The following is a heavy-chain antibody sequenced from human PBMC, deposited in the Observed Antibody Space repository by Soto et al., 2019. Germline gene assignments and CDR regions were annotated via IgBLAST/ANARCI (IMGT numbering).Heavy chain of an antibody. CDR2: IKSKTDGGTT. CDR1: GFTFNNAW. J-gene: IGHJ4*02. CDR3: TTAENYYDSSSFGC. Sequence: GGSLRLSCVASGFTFNNAWMNWVRQAPGKGLEWVGRIKSKTDGGTTDYAALVKGRFTISRDDSKTTLYLQMNGLKTEDTAVYYCTTAENYYDSSSFGCWGKGTLVTVAS. V-gene: IGHV3-15*01. D-gene: IGHD3-22*01.